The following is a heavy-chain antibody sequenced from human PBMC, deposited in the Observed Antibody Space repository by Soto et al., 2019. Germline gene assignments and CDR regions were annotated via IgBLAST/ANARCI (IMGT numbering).Heavy chain of an antibody. D-gene: IGHD3-22*01. J-gene: IGHJ4*02. Sequence: PXGSLGLSCAASGFTFSSYSMNGVRQAPGKGLEWVSSISSSSSYIYYADSVKGRFTISRDNAKNSLYLQMNSLRAEDTAVYYCARGYYYDSSGYYHTGMVDYWGQGTLVTVSS. CDR1: GFTFSSYS. CDR2: ISSSSSYI. CDR3: ARGYYYDSSGYYHTGMVDY. V-gene: IGHV3-21*01.